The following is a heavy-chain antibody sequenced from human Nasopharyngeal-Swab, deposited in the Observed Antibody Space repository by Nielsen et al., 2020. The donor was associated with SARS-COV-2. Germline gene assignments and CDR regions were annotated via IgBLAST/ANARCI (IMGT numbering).Heavy chain of an antibody. J-gene: IGHJ4*02. CDR3: ASHPLYSSGWYGVDY. CDR2: IYPCDSDT. V-gene: IGHV5-51*01. Sequence: GASLKISCKGSGYSFTSYWIGWVRQMPGKGLEWMGIIYPCDSDTRYSTSFQGQVTISDDKSISTAYLQWSSLKASDTAMYYCASHPLYSSGWYGVDYWGQGTLVTVSS. CDR1: GYSFTSYW. D-gene: IGHD6-19*01.